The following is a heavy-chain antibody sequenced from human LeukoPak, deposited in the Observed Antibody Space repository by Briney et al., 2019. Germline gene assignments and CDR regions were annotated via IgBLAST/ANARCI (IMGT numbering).Heavy chain of an antibody. V-gene: IGHV4-59*01. CDR1: GGSISSYY. Sequence: SETLSLTCTVSGGSISSYYWRWIRQPPGKGLEWIGYIYYSGSTNYNPSLKSRVTISVDTSKNQFSLKLSSVTAADTAVYYCANTVVVPDYYYMDVWGKGTTVTVSS. D-gene: IGHD2-2*01. CDR2: IYYSGST. J-gene: IGHJ6*03. CDR3: ANTVVVPDYYYMDV.